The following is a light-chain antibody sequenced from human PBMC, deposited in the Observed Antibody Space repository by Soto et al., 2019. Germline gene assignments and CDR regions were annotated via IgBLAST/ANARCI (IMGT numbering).Light chain of an antibody. Sequence: EIVMTQSPATLSVSPGERATLSCRASQSVSSNLAWYQQKPGQAPRLLIYGASTRATGIPARFSGSESGTEFTLTYSSLQSEDYAVYYCQQYNNWPPWTFGQGTKVEIK. CDR1: QSVSSN. CDR2: GAS. J-gene: IGKJ1*01. CDR3: QQYNNWPPWT. V-gene: IGKV3-15*01.